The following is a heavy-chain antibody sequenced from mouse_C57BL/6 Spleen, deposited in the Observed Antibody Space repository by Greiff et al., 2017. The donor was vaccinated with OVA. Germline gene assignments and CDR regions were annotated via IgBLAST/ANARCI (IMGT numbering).Heavy chain of an antibody. CDR1: GYAFSSYW. CDR2: IYPGDGDT. CDR3: ARAEENLLRYYFDY. D-gene: IGHD1-1*01. J-gene: IGHJ2*01. Sequence: QVQLQQSGAELVKPGASVKISCKASGYAFSSYWMNWVKQRPGKGLEWIGQIYPGDGDTNYNGKFKGKATLTADKASSTAYMQLSSLTSEDSAVYFCARAEENLLRYYFDYWGQGTTLTVSS. V-gene: IGHV1-80*01.